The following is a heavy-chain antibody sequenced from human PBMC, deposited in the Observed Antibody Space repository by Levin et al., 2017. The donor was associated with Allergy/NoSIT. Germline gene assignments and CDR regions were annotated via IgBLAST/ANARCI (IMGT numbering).Heavy chain of an antibody. Sequence: SETLSLTCTVSGGSISSYYWSWIRQPPGKGLEWIGYIYYSGSTNYNPSLKSRVTISVDTSKNQFSLKLSSVTAADTAVYYCARHPPTVTTLYWYFDLWGRGTLVTVSS. J-gene: IGHJ2*01. CDR2: IYYSGST. V-gene: IGHV4-59*08. D-gene: IGHD4-17*01. CDR3: ARHPPTVTTLYWYFDL. CDR1: GGSISSYY.